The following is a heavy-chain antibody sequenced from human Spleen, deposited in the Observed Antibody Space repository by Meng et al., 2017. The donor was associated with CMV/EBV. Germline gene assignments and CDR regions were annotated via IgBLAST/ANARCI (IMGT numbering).Heavy chain of an antibody. J-gene: IGHJ4*02. Sequence: FPFRYSSMSWVRPAPGKGLEWISYISSSGITTYYADSVKGRFTISRDNAKNSLYLQMNSLRAEDTAVYYCARDAPRWAMATIPRLDSWGRETLVTVSS. D-gene: IGHD5-24*01. CDR1: FPFRYSS. CDR2: ISSSGITT. V-gene: IGHV3-11*01. CDR3: ARDAPRWAMATIPRLDS.